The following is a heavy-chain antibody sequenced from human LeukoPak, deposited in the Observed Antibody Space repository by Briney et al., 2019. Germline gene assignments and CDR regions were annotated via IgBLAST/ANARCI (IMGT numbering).Heavy chain of an antibody. CDR3: ARGQQWLVLYWFDP. J-gene: IGHJ5*02. V-gene: IGHV1-8*01. D-gene: IGHD6-19*01. CDR1: GYTFTSYD. Sequence: ASVKVSCKASGYTFTSYDINWVRQSTGQGLEWMGWMNPNSGNTGYAQKFQGRVTMTRNTSISTAYMELSSLRSEDTAVYYCARGQQWLVLYWFDPWGQGTLVTVSS. CDR2: MNPNSGNT.